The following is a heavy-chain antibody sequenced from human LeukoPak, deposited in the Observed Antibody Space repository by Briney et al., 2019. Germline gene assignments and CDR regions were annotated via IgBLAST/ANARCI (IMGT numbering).Heavy chain of an antibody. V-gene: IGHV3-23*01. CDR3: AKLSGDSSGYYYGGYFDY. D-gene: IGHD3-22*01. J-gene: IGHJ4*02. Sequence: PGGSLRLSCAASGFTFSSYAMSWVRQAPGKGLEWVSAISGSGGSTYYADSVNGRFTISRDNSKNTLYLQMNSLRAEDTAVYYCAKLSGDSSGYYYGGYFDYWGQGTLVTVSS. CDR1: GFTFSSYA. CDR2: ISGSGGST.